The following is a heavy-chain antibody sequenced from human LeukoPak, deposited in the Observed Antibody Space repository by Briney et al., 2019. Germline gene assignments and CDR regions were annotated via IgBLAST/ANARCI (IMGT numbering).Heavy chain of an antibody. J-gene: IGHJ4*02. CDR1: GFTFDDYA. V-gene: IGHV3-9*01. Sequence: GGSLRLSCAASGFTFDDYAMHWVRQAPGKGLEWVSGISWNSGSIGYADSVKGRFTISRDNAKNSLYLQMSSLRAEDTALYYCAKEGRPAAPFFDYWGQGTLVTVSS. CDR3: AKEGRPAAPFFDY. D-gene: IGHD2-2*01. CDR2: ISWNSGSI.